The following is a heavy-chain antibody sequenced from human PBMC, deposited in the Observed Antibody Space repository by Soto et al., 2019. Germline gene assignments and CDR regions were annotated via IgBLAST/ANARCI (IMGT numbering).Heavy chain of an antibody. Sequence: LSCAASGFTFSSYAMHWVRQAPGKGLEWVAVISYDGSNKYYADSVKGRFTISRDNSKNTLYLQMNSLRAEDTAVYYCASSNHYYYGMDVWGQGTTVTVSS. CDR1: GFTFSSYA. CDR3: ASSNHYYYGMDV. CDR2: ISYDGSNK. J-gene: IGHJ6*02. V-gene: IGHV3-30-3*01.